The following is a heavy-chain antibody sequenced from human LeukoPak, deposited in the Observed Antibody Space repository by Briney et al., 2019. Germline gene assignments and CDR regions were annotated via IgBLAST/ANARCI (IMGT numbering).Heavy chain of an antibody. CDR2: IYTSGST. J-gene: IGHJ6*03. D-gene: IGHD2-2*01. CDR3: AREGIVVVPATKYYYYYMDV. CDR1: GGSISSGSYY. V-gene: IGHV4-61*02. Sequence: TLSLTCTVSGGSISSGSYYWSWIRQPAGKGLEWIGRIYTSGSTNYNPSLKSRVTISVDTSKNQFSLKLSSVTAADTAVYYCAREGIVVVPATKYYYYYMDVWGKGTTVTVSS.